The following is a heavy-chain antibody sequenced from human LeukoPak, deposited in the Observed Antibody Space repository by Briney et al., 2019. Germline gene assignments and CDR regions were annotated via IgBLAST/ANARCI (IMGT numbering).Heavy chain of an antibody. CDR1: GFTFSSYA. J-gene: IGHJ4*02. V-gene: IGHV3-23*01. CDR3: AKATYSGSFPYLDY. Sequence: PGGSLRLSCAASGFTFSSYAMTWVRQAPGKGLEWVSSLNSNGGGTYHSDSVKGRFTISRDNSKNTLHLQMHSLRVEDTAVYYCAKATYSGSFPYLDYWGRGALVAVSS. CDR2: LNSNGGGT. D-gene: IGHD1-26*01.